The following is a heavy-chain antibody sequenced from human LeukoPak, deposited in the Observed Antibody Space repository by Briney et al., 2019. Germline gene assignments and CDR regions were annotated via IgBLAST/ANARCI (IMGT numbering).Heavy chain of an antibody. D-gene: IGHD6-13*01. Sequence: SETLSLTCTVSGGSISSGSYYWSWIRQPAGKGLEWIGRIYTSGSTNYNPSLKSRVTISVDTSKNQFSLKLSSVTAADTAVYYCASVHIAAAESYYYYMDVWGKGTTVTISS. CDR1: GGSISSGSYY. CDR3: ASVHIAAAESYYYYMDV. V-gene: IGHV4-61*02. CDR2: IYTSGST. J-gene: IGHJ6*03.